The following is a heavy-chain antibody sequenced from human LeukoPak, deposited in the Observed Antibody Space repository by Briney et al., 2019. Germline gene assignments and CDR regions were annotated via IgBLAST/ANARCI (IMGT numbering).Heavy chain of an antibody. CDR1: GGSISSSSYY. Sequence: SETLSLTRTVSGGSISSSSYYWGWIRQPPGKGLEWIGSIYYSGSTYYNPSLKSRVTISVDTSKNQFSLKLSSVTAADTAVYYCARKQYYYDSSGYSNWFDPWGQGTLVTVSS. V-gene: IGHV4-39*01. CDR2: IYYSGST. J-gene: IGHJ5*02. CDR3: ARKQYYYDSSGYSNWFDP. D-gene: IGHD3-22*01.